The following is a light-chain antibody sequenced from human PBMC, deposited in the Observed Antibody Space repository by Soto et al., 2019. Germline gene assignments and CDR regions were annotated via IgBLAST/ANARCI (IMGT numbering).Light chain of an antibody. V-gene: IGKV3-15*01. CDR3: QHYNDWPIT. CDR2: GTS. J-gene: IGKJ5*01. Sequence: DIVMTQSPASLSVSPGESVTLSCRASQSVASNLAWYQQKPGQAPRLLIYGTSTRATGVPARFSGSGSGTDFTLTISSLQAADFAVYHCQHYNDWPITFGHGTRLEI. CDR1: QSVASN.